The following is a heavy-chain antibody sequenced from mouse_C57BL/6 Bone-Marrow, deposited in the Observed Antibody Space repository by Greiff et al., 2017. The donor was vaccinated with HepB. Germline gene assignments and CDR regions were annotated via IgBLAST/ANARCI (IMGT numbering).Heavy chain of an antibody. CDR2: IRNKANNHAT. CDR1: GFTFSDAW. V-gene: IGHV6-6*01. CDR3: TRIYYDYGGFAY. J-gene: IGHJ3*01. Sequence: EVQVVESGGGLVQPGGSMKLSCAASGFTFSDAWMDWVRQSPEKGLEWVAEIRNKANNHATYYAESVKGRFTISRDDSKSSVYLQMNSLRAEDTGIYYCTRIYYDYGGFAYWGQGTLVTVSA. D-gene: IGHD2-4*01.